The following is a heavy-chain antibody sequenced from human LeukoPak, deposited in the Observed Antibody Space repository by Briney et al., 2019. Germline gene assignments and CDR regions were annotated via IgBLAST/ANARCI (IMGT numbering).Heavy chain of an antibody. CDR3: ARVLGAPGERLIDY. D-gene: IGHD7-27*01. J-gene: IGHJ4*02. CDR2: IIPIFGTA. V-gene: IGHV1-69*06. Sequence: SVKVSCKASGGTFSSYAISWVRQAPGQGLEWMGGIIPIFGTANYAQKFQGRVTITADKSTSTAYMELSSLRSEDTAVYYCARVLGAPGERLIDYWGQGTLVTVSS. CDR1: GGTFSSYA.